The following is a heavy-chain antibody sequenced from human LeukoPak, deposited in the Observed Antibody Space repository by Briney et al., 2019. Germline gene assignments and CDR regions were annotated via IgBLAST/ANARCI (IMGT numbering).Heavy chain of an antibody. CDR1: GFAFGNDA. Sequence: GGSLRLSCAASGFAFGNDAMNWVRQAPGKGLEWVSSVSGGGGGTYYAEPVKGRFVISRDNSRSTLYLQMNSLRPEDTAVYYCAREGYYGSGSPPSLYFDYWGQGTLVTVSS. CDR3: AREGYYGSGSPPSLYFDY. D-gene: IGHD3-10*01. V-gene: IGHV3-23*01. J-gene: IGHJ4*02. CDR2: VSGGGGGT.